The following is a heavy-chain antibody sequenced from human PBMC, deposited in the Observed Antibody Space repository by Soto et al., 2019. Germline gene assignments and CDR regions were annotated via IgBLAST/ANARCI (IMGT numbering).Heavy chain of an antibody. D-gene: IGHD3-22*01. J-gene: IGHJ3*02. CDR3: ARGHYYYDSRGLQNGAFDI. CDR2: FYGGDRP. Sequence: GGSLRLSCAASGFTVSNNYMTWVRQAPGQGLEWVSVFYGGDRPYYADSVKGRFSVSRDNSTNTVYLHMNSLRAEDTAVYYCARGHYYYDSRGLQNGAFDIWGQGTMVTVSS. CDR1: GFTVSNNY. V-gene: IGHV3-53*01.